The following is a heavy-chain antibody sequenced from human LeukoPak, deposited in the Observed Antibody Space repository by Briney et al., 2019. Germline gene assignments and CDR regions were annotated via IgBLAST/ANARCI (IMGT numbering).Heavy chain of an antibody. CDR3: ASSSMRWFDP. V-gene: IGHV3-30-3*01. Sequence: PGGSLRLSCAASGFTFSSYAMHWVRQAPGKGLEWVAVISYDGSNKYYADSVKGRFTISRDNSKNTLYLQMNSLRAEDTAVYYCASSSMRWFDPWGQGTLATVSS. CDR2: ISYDGSNK. J-gene: IGHJ5*02. CDR1: GFTFSSYA. D-gene: IGHD2/OR15-2a*01.